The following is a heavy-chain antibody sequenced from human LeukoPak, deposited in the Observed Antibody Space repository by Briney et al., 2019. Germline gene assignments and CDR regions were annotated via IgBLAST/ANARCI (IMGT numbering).Heavy chain of an antibody. V-gene: IGHV3-20*04. D-gene: IGHD3-22*01. CDR2: INWNGGST. CDR3: AREPIPRRMIVVVTSRYYYYMDV. J-gene: IGHJ6*03. Sequence: GGSLRLSCAASGFTFDDYGMSWVRQAPGKGLEWVSGINWNGGSTGYADSVKGRFTISRDNAKNSLYLQMNSLGAEDTALYYCAREPIPRRMIVVVTSRYYYYMDVWGKGTTVTVSS. CDR1: GFTFDDYG.